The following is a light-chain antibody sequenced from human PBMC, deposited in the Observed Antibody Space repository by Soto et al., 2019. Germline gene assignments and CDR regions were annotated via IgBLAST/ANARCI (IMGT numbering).Light chain of an antibody. Sequence: EIVLTQSPGTLSLSPGERATLSCRASQSVTSTYLAWYQQKPGQAPRLLIYGASSRAIGIPDRFSGSGSGTDFTFTISRLEPEDIAVYYCQQYGRSPQTFGEGTKVDI. J-gene: IGKJ1*01. CDR1: QSVTSTY. V-gene: IGKV3-20*01. CDR2: GAS. CDR3: QQYGRSPQT.